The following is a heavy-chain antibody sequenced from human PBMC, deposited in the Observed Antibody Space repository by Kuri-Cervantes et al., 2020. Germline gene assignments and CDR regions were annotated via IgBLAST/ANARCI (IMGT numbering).Heavy chain of an antibody. Sequence: SETLSLTCTVSGVSISSYYWSWIRQPPGKGLEWIGYIYYSGSTKYNPSLKSRVAISVDTSKNQFSLNLTSVTAADTAVYFCAYNYDSSGYYNFDSWGQGTPVTVSS. D-gene: IGHD3-22*01. CDR1: GVSISSYY. CDR2: IYYSGST. V-gene: IGHV4-59*08. CDR3: AYNYDSSGYYNFDS. J-gene: IGHJ4*02.